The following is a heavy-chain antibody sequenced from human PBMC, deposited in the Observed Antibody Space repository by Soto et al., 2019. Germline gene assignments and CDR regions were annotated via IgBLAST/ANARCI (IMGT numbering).Heavy chain of an antibody. V-gene: IGHV3-30*04. CDR2: IANDGRDK. D-gene: IGHD1-26*01. J-gene: IGHJ4*02. CDR1: GFTFNSHA. Sequence: PGGSLRLSCAASGFTFNSHAMHWVRQAPGKGLEWLAVIANDGRDKHNADSVKGRFTISRDNSKNTLYLQMNSLRAEDTAVYYCARDIIVGPAQYYFDYWGQGTLVTVSS. CDR3: ARDIIVGPAQYYFDY.